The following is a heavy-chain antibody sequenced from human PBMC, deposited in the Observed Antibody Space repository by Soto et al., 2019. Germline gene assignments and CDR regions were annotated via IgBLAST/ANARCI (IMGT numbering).Heavy chain of an antibody. J-gene: IGHJ6*02. V-gene: IGHV1-3*01. CDR2: INGGNGNT. Sequence: QVHLVQSGAEVREPGASVKVSCKASGDTFTMYGMHWVRQAPGQRLEWMGWINGGNGNTKYSEKFQGRVTITRDTSATTAYMELRSLRSEDTAVFYCARATLRYYAMDVWGQGTTVTVSS. CDR3: ARATLRYYAMDV. CDR1: GDTFTMYG.